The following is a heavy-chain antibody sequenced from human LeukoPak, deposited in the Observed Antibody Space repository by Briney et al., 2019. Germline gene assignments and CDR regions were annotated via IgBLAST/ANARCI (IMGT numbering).Heavy chain of an antibody. D-gene: IGHD6-13*01. J-gene: IGHJ6*03. CDR1: GFTFSSYG. CDR2: IRYDGSNK. Sequence: PGGSLRLSCAASGFTFSSYGMHWVRQAPGKGLEWVAFIRYDGSNKYYADSVKGRFTISRDNAKNSLYLQMNSLRAEDTAVYYCARGRSSTRPLYMDVWGKGTTVTVSS. CDR3: ARGRSSTRPLYMDV. V-gene: IGHV3-30*02.